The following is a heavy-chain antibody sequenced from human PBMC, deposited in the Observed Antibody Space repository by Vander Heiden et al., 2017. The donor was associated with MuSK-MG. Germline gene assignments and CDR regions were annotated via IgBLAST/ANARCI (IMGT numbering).Heavy chain of an antibody. CDR3: ARTLKTSIAAAGNDY. V-gene: IGHV4-34*02. J-gene: IGHJ4*02. CDR2: INHSGST. CDR1: GWSFSGYY. D-gene: IGHD6-13*01. Sequence: QVQLQQWGAGLLKPSETLSLTCAVQGWSFSGYYGNGTRQPPGKGLEWIGEINHSGSTNYNPSLKSRVTISVDTSKNQFSLKLSSVTAADTAVYYCARTLKTSIAAAGNDYWGQGTLVTVSS.